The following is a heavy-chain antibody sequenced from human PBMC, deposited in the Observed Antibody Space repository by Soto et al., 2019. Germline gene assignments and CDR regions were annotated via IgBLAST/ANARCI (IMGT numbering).Heavy chain of an antibody. Sequence: SETLSLTCTVSGGSISSNDYYWGWIRQPPGKGLEWIGSIYSGTTYYNPSLKSRVTISVDTSKNQVSLKLSSVAAADTAVYYCARQGPPVTDTYYFEYWGQGTLVTVSS. CDR3: ARQGPPVTDTYYFEY. CDR2: IYSGTT. J-gene: IGHJ4*02. D-gene: IGHD2-21*02. CDR1: GGSISSNDYY. V-gene: IGHV4-39*01.